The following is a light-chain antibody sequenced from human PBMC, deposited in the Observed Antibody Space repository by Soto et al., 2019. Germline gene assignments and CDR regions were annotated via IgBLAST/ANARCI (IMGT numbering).Light chain of an antibody. V-gene: IGLV2-23*01. Sequence: QSVLTQPASVSGSPGQSITISCTGTSSDVGSSNLVSWYQQHPGKAPKLIIYEGSRRPSGVSGRFSGSMSGNTASLTISGLQAEDEAVYYCCSFARSSTSYVFGTGTRSPS. CDR1: SSDVGSSNL. CDR2: EGS. J-gene: IGLJ1*01. CDR3: CSFARSSTSYV.